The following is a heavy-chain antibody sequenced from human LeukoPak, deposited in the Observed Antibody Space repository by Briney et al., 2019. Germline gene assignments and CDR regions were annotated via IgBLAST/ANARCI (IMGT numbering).Heavy chain of an antibody. CDR2: INPSGGST. D-gene: IGHD3-22*01. V-gene: IGHV1-46*01. Sequence: ASVKVSCKASGYTFTSYYMHWVRQAPGQGLEWMGIINPSGGSTSYAQKFQGRVTMTRDTSTSTAYMELSSLRSEDTAVYYCARCPTDYYDSSAKGYFDYWGQGTLVTVSS. J-gene: IGHJ4*02. CDR1: GYTFTSYY. CDR3: ARCPTDYYDSSAKGYFDY.